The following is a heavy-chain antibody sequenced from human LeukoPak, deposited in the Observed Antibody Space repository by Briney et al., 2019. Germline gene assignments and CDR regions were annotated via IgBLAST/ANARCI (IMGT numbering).Heavy chain of an antibody. CDR2: IYYSGST. CDR1: GGSISSYY. V-gene: IGHV4-59*01. CDR3: ARTLHSGWYLGRSSDI. J-gene: IGHJ3*02. Sequence: PSETLSLTCTVSGGSISSYYWSWMRQPPGKGLEWIGYIYYSGSTKYNPSLKSRVTISVDTSKNQFSLKLSSVTAADTAVYYCARTLHSGWYLGRSSDIWGQGTMVTVSS. D-gene: IGHD6-19*01.